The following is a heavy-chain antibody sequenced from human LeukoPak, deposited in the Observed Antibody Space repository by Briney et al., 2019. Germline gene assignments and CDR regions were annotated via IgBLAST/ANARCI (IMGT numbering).Heavy chain of an antibody. J-gene: IGHJ5*02. V-gene: IGHV1-18*01. Sequence: VASVKVSCKASGYTFTSYGISWVRQAPGQGLEWMGWISAYNGNTNYAQKLQGRVTMTTDTSTSTAYMELRSLRSDDTAVYYCARGEQQLAHSGSYYDPWGQGTLVTVSS. CDR2: ISAYNGNT. CDR3: ARGEQQLAHSGSYYDP. D-gene: IGHD1-26*01. CDR1: GYTFTSYG.